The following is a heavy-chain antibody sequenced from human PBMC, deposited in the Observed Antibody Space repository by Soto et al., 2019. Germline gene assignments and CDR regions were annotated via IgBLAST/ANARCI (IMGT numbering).Heavy chain of an antibody. CDR1: GFTFSSYS. CDR3: ARDEAGYDFWSGYYGVPIDY. Sequence: GGSLRLSCAASGFTFSSYSMNWVRQAPGKGLEWASSISSSSSYIYYADSVKGRFTISRDNAKNSLYLQMNSLRAEDTAVYYCARDEAGYDFWSGYYGVPIDYWGQGTLVTVSS. V-gene: IGHV3-21*01. D-gene: IGHD3-3*01. CDR2: ISSSSSYI. J-gene: IGHJ4*02.